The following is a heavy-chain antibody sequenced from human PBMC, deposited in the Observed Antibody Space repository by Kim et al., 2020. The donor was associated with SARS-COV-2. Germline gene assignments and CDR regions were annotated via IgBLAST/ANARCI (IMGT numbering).Heavy chain of an antibody. CDR3: AKDLPDYGDYWYFDL. J-gene: IGHJ2*01. D-gene: IGHD4-17*01. Sequence: TVKCRFTISRANSKNTLYLQMNSLTAEDTAVYYCAKDLPDYGDYWYFDLWGRGTLVTVSS. V-gene: IGHV3-23*01.